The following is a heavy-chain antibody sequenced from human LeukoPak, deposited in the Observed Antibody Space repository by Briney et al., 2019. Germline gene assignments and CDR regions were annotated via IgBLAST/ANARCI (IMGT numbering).Heavy chain of an antibody. D-gene: IGHD6-6*01. CDR3: ARDPFGYSSSWMDY. J-gene: IGHJ4*02. V-gene: IGHV3-48*01. Sequence: GGSLRLSCAASGFTFSSYSMNWVRQAPGKGLEWVSYISSSSSTIYYADSVKGRFTISRDNAKNSLYLQMNSLRAEDTAVYYCARDPFGYSSSWMDYWGQGTLVTVSS. CDR2: ISSSSSTI. CDR1: GFTFSSYS.